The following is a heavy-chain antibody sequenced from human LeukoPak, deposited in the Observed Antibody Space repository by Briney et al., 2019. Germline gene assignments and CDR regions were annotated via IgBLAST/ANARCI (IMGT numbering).Heavy chain of an antibody. Sequence: KASETLSLTCTVSGGSISSYYWSWIRQPAGKGLEWIGRIHTSGSTNYNPSLKSRVTMSVDTSKNQFSLKLSSVTAADTAVYYCARGTGYSYGSREGLPDYWGQGTLVTVSS. CDR1: GGSISSYY. J-gene: IGHJ4*02. CDR3: ARGTGYSYGSREGLPDY. D-gene: IGHD5-18*01. CDR2: IHTSGST. V-gene: IGHV4-4*07.